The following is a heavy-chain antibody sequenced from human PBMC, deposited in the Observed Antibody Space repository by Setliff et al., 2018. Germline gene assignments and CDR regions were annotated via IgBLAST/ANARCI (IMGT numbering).Heavy chain of an antibody. Sequence: RASVKVSCKASGYTFTSYGISWVRQAPGQGLEWMGWISAYNANTNYAQKLQGRVTMTTDTSTSTAYTELRSLRSDDTAVYYCARDKAKWLVFNRWFDPWGQGTLVTVSS. CDR2: ISAYNANT. D-gene: IGHD6-19*01. J-gene: IGHJ5*02. V-gene: IGHV1-18*01. CDR1: GYTFTSYG. CDR3: ARDKAKWLVFNRWFDP.